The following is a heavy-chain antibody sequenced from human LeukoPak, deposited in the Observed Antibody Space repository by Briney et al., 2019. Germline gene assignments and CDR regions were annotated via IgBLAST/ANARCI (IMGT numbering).Heavy chain of an antibody. CDR3: ASIGRHYFDC. CDR2: ISTTSSTI. D-gene: IGHD1-26*01. V-gene: IGHV3-48*01. Sequence: GGSLRLSCAASGFSFSSYSMNWVRQAPGKGLEWVSYISTTSSTIYYGDSVKGRFTISRDNAKNSLYLQMNSLRAEDTAVYYCASIGRHYFDCWGRGTLVTVSS. J-gene: IGHJ4*02. CDR1: GFSFSSYS.